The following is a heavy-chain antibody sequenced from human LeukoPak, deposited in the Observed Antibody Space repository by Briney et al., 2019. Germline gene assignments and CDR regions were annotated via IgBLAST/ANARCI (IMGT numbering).Heavy chain of an antibody. CDR2: KRYDGSNK. V-gene: IGHV3-30*02. J-gene: IGHJ4*02. D-gene: IGHD3-22*01. Sequence: GGSLRLSCAASGFTFSSYGMHWVRQAPGKGLEWVAFKRYDGSNKYYADSVKGRFTISRDNSKNTLYLQMNSLRAEDTAVYYCAKKPPDYYDSSGYLYYWGQGTLVTVSS. CDR3: AKKPPDYYDSSGYLYY. CDR1: GFTFSSYG.